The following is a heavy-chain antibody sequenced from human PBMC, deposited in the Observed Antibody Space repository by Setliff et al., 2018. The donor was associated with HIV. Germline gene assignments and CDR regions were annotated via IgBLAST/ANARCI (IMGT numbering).Heavy chain of an antibody. D-gene: IGHD3-10*01. Sequence: LSLTCTVSGGSIVRYYWTWIRQPPGKGLEWIGYIYYSGSTNYNPSLKSRVIISVDTSKMQFSLKLRSVTAADTAMYYCAKVPRVTLIRGVIEGAWFDPWGQGTQVTVSS. CDR3: AKVPRVTLIRGVIEGAWFDP. J-gene: IGHJ5*02. CDR2: IYYSGST. V-gene: IGHV4-59*08. CDR1: GGSIVRYY.